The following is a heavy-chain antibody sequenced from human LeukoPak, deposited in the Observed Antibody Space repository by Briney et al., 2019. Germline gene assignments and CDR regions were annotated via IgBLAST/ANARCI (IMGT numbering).Heavy chain of an antibody. CDR1: GYTFTSYD. Sequence: ASVKVSCKASGYTFTSYDINWVRQATGQGLEWMGWMNPNSGNTGYAQKFQGRVTMTRNTSISTAYMELSSLRSEDTAVYYCARRGSSWLYYYYYCGMDVWGQGTTVTVSS. CDR3: ARRGSSWLYYYYYCGMDV. V-gene: IGHV1-8*01. D-gene: IGHD6-13*01. CDR2: MNPNSGNT. J-gene: IGHJ6*02.